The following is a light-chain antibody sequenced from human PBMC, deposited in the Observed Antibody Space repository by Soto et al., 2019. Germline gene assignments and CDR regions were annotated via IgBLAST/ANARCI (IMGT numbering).Light chain of an antibody. CDR1: QSVSSN. J-gene: IGKJ1*01. Sequence: EIVMTQSPVTLSVSPGERATLSCRASQSVSSNLASYQQKPGQAPRLLIYGASTRATGVPARFSGSGSGTEFTLTISSLQSEDFAVYYCQHYNNWPPWTFGQGTKVEVK. CDR3: QHYNNWPPWT. CDR2: GAS. V-gene: IGKV3-15*01.